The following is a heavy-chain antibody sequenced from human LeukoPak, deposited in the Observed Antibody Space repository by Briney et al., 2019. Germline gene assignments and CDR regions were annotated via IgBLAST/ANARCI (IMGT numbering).Heavy chain of an antibody. CDR1: GGTFSSYA. Sequence: SVKVSCKASGGTFSSYAISWVRQAPGQGLEWMGGIIPIFGTANYAQKFQGRVTITADESTSTAYMELSSLRSEDTAVYYCARDQGYDSSGYYYYQFDYWGQGTLVTVSS. D-gene: IGHD3-22*01. CDR3: ARDQGYDSSGYYYYQFDY. CDR2: IIPIFGTA. J-gene: IGHJ4*02. V-gene: IGHV1-69*13.